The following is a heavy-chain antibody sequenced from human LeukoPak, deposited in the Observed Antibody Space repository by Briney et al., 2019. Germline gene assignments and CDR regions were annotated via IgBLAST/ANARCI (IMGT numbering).Heavy chain of an antibody. J-gene: IGHJ4*02. CDR2: IRYDGNDK. V-gene: IGHV3-30*02. Sequence: GGSLRLSCAASGFTFSSYAMSWVRQAPGKGLEWVAFIRYDGNDKYYADSVKGRFTISRDNSKNTLYLQMNSLRVEDTAVYFCAKQYSGSRSLDYWGQGTLVTVSS. D-gene: IGHD5-12*01. CDR3: AKQYSGSRSLDY. CDR1: GFTFSSYA.